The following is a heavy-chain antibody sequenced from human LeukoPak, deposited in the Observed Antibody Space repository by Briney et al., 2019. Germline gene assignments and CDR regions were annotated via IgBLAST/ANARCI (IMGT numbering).Heavy chain of an antibody. Sequence: PGGSLRLSCAASGFTFSSYAMSWVRLAPGKGLEWVSAISDSGGSTYYADSVKGRFTISRDNSKNTLYLQMNSLRAEDTAVYYCAKSRAGGMRLRFLSGPFDYWGQGTLVTVSS. CDR2: ISDSGGST. CDR1: GFTFSSYA. CDR3: AKSRAGGMRLRFLSGPFDY. J-gene: IGHJ4*02. D-gene: IGHD3-3*01. V-gene: IGHV3-23*01.